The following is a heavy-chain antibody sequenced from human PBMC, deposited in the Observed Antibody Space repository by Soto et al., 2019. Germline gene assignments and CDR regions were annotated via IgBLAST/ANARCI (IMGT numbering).Heavy chain of an antibody. CDR1: GFTFSSYA. CDR3: VKDRYYDILTGERRYNWFDP. D-gene: IGHD3-9*01. V-gene: IGHV3-64D*08. J-gene: IGHJ5*02. Sequence: GGSLRLSCSASGFTFSSYAMHWVRQAPGKGLEYVSAISSNGGSTYYADSVKGRFTISRDNSKNTLYLQMSSLRAEETAVYYCVKDRYYDILTGERRYNWFDPWGQGTLVTVSS. CDR2: ISSNGGST.